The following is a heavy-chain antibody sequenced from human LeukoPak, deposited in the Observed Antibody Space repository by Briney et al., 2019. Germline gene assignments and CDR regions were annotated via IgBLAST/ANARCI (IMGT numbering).Heavy chain of an antibody. D-gene: IGHD5-12*01. Sequence: SQTLSLTCAISGDSVSSNSAAWNWIRQSPSRGLEWLGRTYYRSKWYNDYAVSVKSRITINPDTSKNQFSLQLNSVTPDDTAVYYCARERGYRGYGSREYYYFDYWGQGTLVTVSS. V-gene: IGHV6-1*01. CDR1: GDSVSSNSAA. CDR2: TYYRSKWYN. J-gene: IGHJ4*02. CDR3: ARERGYRGYGSREYYYFDY.